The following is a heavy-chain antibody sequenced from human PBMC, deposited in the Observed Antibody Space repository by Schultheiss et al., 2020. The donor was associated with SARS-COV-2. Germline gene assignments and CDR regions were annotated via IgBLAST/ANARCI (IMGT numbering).Heavy chain of an antibody. Sequence: GGSLRLSCAASGFTFSSYEMNWVRQAPGKGLEWVSYISSSGSTIYYADSVKGRFTISRDNAKNSLYLQMNSLRAEDTAVYYCARSKGRDGYNYPSDYWGQGTTVTVSS. V-gene: IGHV3-48*03. D-gene: IGHD5-24*01. CDR3: ARSKGRDGYNYPSDY. CDR2: ISSSGSTI. J-gene: IGHJ4*03. CDR1: GFTFSSYE.